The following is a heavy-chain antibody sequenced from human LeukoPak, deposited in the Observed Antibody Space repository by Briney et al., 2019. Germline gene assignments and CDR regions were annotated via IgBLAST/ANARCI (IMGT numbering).Heavy chain of an antibody. CDR3: ARAVYDLRGKWLVPGFDY. CDR2: IGTITSTT. Sequence: GGSLRLSCAASGFTFSDYYMNWIRQAPGKGLEWVSYIGTITSTTYYADSVKGRFTVSRDDAKSSLYLQMSSLRAEDTAVYYCARAVYDLRGKWLVPGFDYWGQGTLVTVSS. J-gene: IGHJ4*02. V-gene: IGHV3-11*04. CDR1: GFTFSDYY. D-gene: IGHD6-6*01.